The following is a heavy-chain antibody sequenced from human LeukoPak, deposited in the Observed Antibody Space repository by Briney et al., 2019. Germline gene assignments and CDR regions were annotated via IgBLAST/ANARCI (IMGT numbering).Heavy chain of an antibody. CDR3: ARGAAAARQGSEYFQH. J-gene: IGHJ1*01. CDR1: GYTFTSYD. V-gene: IGHV1-2*02. D-gene: IGHD6-6*01. Sequence: ASVKVSCKASGYTFTSYDINWVRQATGQGLEWMGWINPNSGGTNYAQKFQGRVTMTRDTSISTAYMELSRLRSDDTAVYYCARGAAAARQGSEYFQHWGQGTLVTVSS. CDR2: INPNSGGT.